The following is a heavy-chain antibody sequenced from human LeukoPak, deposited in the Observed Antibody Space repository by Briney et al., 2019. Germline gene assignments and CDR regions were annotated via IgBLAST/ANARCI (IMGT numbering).Heavy chain of an antibody. CDR2: MNPNGGNT. CDR3: ARGVKTPSIAARLLLGGFYYFDY. J-gene: IGHJ4*02. CDR1: GYTFTSYD. Sequence: ASVKVSCKASGYTFTSYDINWVRQATGQGLEWMGWMNPNGGNTGYAQKFQGRVTMTRNTSISTAYMELSSLRSEDTAVYYCARGVKTPSIAARLLLGGFYYFDYWGQGTLVTVSS. V-gene: IGHV1-8*01. D-gene: IGHD6-6*01.